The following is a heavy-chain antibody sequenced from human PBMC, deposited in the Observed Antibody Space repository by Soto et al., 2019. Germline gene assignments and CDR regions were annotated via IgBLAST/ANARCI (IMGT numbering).Heavy chain of an antibody. J-gene: IGHJ4*02. V-gene: IGHV3-30-3*01. D-gene: IGHD2-15*01. Sequence: QVQLVESGGGVVQPGRSLRLSCAASGFTFSSYAMHWVRQAPGKGLEWVAVISYDGSNKYYADSVKGRFTISRDNSKNTLYLQMNSLRAEDTAVYYCARDAVVPRASYYFDYWGQGTLVTVSS. CDR1: GFTFSSYA. CDR2: ISYDGSNK. CDR3: ARDAVVPRASYYFDY.